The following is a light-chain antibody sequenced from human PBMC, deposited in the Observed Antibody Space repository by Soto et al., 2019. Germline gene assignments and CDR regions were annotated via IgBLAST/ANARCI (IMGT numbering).Light chain of an antibody. CDR3: SSYTNSDTWV. Sequence: QSALTQPASVSGSPGQSITISCTGSSSDIGGYNYVSWYQQYPGKAPKLMIYEVSNRPSGISNRFSASKSGNTASLTISGLQAEDDTDYYCSSYTNSDTWVFGGGTTLTVL. V-gene: IGLV2-14*01. CDR1: SSDIGGYNY. CDR2: EVS. J-gene: IGLJ3*02.